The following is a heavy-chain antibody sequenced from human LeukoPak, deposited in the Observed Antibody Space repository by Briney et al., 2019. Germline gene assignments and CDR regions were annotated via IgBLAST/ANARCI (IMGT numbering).Heavy chain of an antibody. V-gene: IGHV1-69*04. CDR3: ARRYCGGDCYWGGAFDI. Sequence: SVKVSCKASGGTFSSYAISWVRQAPGQGLERMGRIIPILGIANYAQKFQGRVTITADKSTSTAYMELSSLRSEDTAVYYCARRYCGGDCYWGGAFDIWGQGTMVTVSS. CDR2: IIPILGIA. J-gene: IGHJ3*02. D-gene: IGHD2-21*02. CDR1: GGTFSSYA.